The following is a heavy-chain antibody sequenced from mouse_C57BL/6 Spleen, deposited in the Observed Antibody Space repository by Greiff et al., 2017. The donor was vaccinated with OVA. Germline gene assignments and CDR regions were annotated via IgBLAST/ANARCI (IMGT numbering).Heavy chain of an antibody. D-gene: IGHD1-1*01. J-gene: IGHJ4*01. V-gene: IGHV1-19*01. CDR2: INPYNGGT. CDR1: GYTFTDYY. Sequence: EVQLQQSGPVLVKPGASVKMSCKASGYTFTDYYMNWVKQSHGKSLEWIGVINPYNGGTSYNQKFKGKATLTVDKSSSTAYMELNSLTSEDSAVYYCALYYYCSSYDAMDYWGQGTSVTVSS. CDR3: ALYYYCSSYDAMDY.